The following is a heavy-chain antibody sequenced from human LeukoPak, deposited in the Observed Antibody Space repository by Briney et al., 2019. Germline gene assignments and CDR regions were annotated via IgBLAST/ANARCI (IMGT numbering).Heavy chain of an antibody. J-gene: IGHJ5*02. D-gene: IGHD2-15*01. CDR2: IYSGGST. V-gene: IGHV3-53*01. CDR1: GFTVSSNY. CDR3: ARAVVGNWFDP. Sequence: GGSLRLSCAASGFTVSSNYMSWVRQAPGKGLEWVSVIYSGGSTYYADSVKGRFTLSRDNSKNTLYLQMNSLRAEDTAVYYCARAVVGNWFDPWGQGTLVTVSS.